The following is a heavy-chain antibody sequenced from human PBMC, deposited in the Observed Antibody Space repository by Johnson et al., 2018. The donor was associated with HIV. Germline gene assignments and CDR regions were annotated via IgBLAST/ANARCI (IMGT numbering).Heavy chain of an antibody. Sequence: QVQLVESGGGVVQPGRSLRLSCAASGFTFSSYAMHWVRQAPGTGLDWVAVLSYDGSNKYYADSVKGRFTISRDNSKNTLYLQMNSLRAEDTAVYYCARADGSQAFDIWGQGTMVTVSS. CDR1: GFTFSSYA. J-gene: IGHJ3*02. D-gene: IGHD2-2*03. CDR3: ARADGSQAFDI. V-gene: IGHV3-30*04. CDR2: LSYDGSNK.